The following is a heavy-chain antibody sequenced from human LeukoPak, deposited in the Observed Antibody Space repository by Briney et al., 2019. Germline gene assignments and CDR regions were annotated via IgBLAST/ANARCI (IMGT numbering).Heavy chain of an antibody. Sequence: QSGGSLRLSCAASGFTFSSFAMTWVRQAPGKGLEWVSSITRSHGPTYNKDSVKGGFTISRDNSQNTLYLQMNSLRAEDTAVYYCTKDPNGDYVGAFDPWGQGTLVTVSS. CDR1: GFTFSSFA. CDR3: TKDPNGDYVGAFDP. CDR2: ITRSHGPT. D-gene: IGHD4-17*01. V-gene: IGHV3-23*01. J-gene: IGHJ5*02.